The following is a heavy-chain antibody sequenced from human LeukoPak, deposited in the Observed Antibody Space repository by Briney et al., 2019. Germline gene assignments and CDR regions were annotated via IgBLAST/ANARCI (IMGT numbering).Heavy chain of an antibody. V-gene: IGHV3-23*01. CDR3: AKAPGGEQQLVMRPAFDY. CDR1: GFTFSSYA. J-gene: IGHJ4*02. CDR2: ISGSGGST. Sequence: GGSLRLSCAASGFTFSSYAMSWVRQAPGKGLEWVSAISGSGGSTYYADSVKGRFTIFRDNSKNTLYLQMNSLRAEDTAVYYCAKAPGGEQQLVMRPAFDYWGQGTLVTVSS. D-gene: IGHD6-13*01.